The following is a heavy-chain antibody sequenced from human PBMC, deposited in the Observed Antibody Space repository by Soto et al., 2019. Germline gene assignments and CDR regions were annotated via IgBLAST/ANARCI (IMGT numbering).Heavy chain of an antibody. CDR3: ARGEHSSSWDYCYYYGMDV. Sequence: QVQLVQSGAEVKKPGSSVKVSCKASGGTFSSYAISWVRQAPGQGLEWMGGIIPIFGTANYAQKFQGRVTITADESTSTAYMELSSLRSEDTAVYYCARGEHSSSWDYCYYYGMDVWGQGTTVTVSS. CDR1: GGTFSSYA. D-gene: IGHD6-13*01. V-gene: IGHV1-69*12. J-gene: IGHJ6*02. CDR2: IIPIFGTA.